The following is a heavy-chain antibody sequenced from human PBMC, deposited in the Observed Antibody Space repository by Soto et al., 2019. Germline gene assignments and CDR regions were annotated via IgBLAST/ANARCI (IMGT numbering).Heavy chain of an antibody. D-gene: IGHD1-1*01. Sequence: EVQLVQSGAEVKKPGESLKISCQCSGYSFTTYWIGWVRQMPGKGLEWMGIIYPGDSETRYSPSFQGQVSISADKSITTAYLQWSSLKASDTAIYYCARRNNWGLDSWGQGTLITVSS. CDR2: IYPGDSET. V-gene: IGHV5-51*03. CDR3: ARRNNWGLDS. J-gene: IGHJ4*02. CDR1: GYSFTTYW.